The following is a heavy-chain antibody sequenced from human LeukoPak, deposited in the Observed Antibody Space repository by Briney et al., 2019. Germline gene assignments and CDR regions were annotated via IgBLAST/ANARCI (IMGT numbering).Heavy chain of an antibody. J-gene: IGHJ3*02. Sequence: GGSLRLSCAASGFTCSTYVMSWVRQAPGKGLEWLSLILHNGDSTYYADSVKGLFTISRDNSKNTLYLQMNSLRAEDTAVYYCARLSSFAFDIWGQGTMVTVSS. D-gene: IGHD3-16*02. CDR2: ILHNGDST. V-gene: IGHV3-23*01. CDR1: GFTCSTYV. CDR3: ARLSSFAFDI.